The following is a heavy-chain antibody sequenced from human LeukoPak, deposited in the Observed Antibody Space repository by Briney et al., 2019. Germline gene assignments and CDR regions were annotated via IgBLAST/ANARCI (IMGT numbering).Heavy chain of an antibody. J-gene: IGHJ4*02. CDR1: GFTFSSYA. CDR3: AKAASSSYYYDSSGYYYPLDY. Sequence: GGSLRLSCAASGFTFSSYAMSWVRQAPGKGLEWISAISGSGGSTYYADSVKGRFTISRDNSKNTLYLQMNSLRAEDTAVYYCAKAASSSYYYDSSGYYYPLDYWGQGTLVTVSS. V-gene: IGHV3-23*01. CDR2: ISGSGGST. D-gene: IGHD3-22*01.